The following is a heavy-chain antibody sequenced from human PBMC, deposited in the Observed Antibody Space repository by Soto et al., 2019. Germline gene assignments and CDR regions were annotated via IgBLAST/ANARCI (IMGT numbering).Heavy chain of an antibody. J-gene: IGHJ5*02. CDR2: ISGSGGST. CDR3: AKGEAVAGNNWFDP. V-gene: IGHV3-23*01. D-gene: IGHD6-19*01. CDR1: GFTFSSYA. Sequence: PGGSLRLSCAASGFTFSSYAMSWVRQAPGKGLEWVSAISGSGGSTYYADSVKGRFTISRDNSKNTLYLQMNSLRAEDTTVYYCAKGEAVAGNNWFDPWGQGTLVTVSS.